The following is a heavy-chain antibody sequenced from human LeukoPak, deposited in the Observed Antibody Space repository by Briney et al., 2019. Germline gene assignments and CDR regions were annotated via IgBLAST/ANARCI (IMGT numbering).Heavy chain of an antibody. CDR1: GYTFTGYY. Sequence: GASVEVSCKTSGYTFTGYYIHWVRQAPGQGLEWMGWINPNSGDTNYAQKFQGRVSMTRDTSISTAYMELSRLRSDDTAVYYCARAQNNQDYSDYLAFDYWGQGTLVTVSS. V-gene: IGHV1-2*02. D-gene: IGHD4-11*01. CDR2: INPNSGDT. J-gene: IGHJ4*02. CDR3: ARAQNNQDYSDYLAFDY.